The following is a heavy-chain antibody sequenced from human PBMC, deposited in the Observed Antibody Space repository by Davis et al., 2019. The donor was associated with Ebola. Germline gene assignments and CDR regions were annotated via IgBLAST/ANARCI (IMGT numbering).Heavy chain of an antibody. V-gene: IGHV4-34*01. Sequence: SETLSLTCAVYGGSFSGYYWSWIRQPPGKGLEWIGEINHSGSTNYNPSLKSRVTISVDTSKNQFSLRLSSVTAADTAVYYCARGVEMATVNQGIDYWGRGTLVTVSS. D-gene: IGHD5-24*01. CDR3: ARGVEMATVNQGIDY. CDR1: GGSFSGYY. CDR2: INHSGST. J-gene: IGHJ4*02.